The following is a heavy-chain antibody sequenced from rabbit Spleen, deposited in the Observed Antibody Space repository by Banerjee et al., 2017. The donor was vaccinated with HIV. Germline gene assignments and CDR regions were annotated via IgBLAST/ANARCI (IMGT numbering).Heavy chain of an antibody. V-gene: IGHV1S45*01. D-gene: IGHD4-2*01. CDR3: ARDPDGGKVTDRLNL. CDR1: GFSFSSSYW. Sequence: QEQLEESGGDLVKPEGSLTLTCTASGFSFSSSYWICWVRQAPGKGLEWIACIYTGSSGSTYYASWAKGRFTISKTSSTTVTLQMTSLTAADTATYFCARDPDGGKVTDRLNLWGPGTLVTVS. J-gene: IGHJ4*01. CDR2: IYTGSSGST.